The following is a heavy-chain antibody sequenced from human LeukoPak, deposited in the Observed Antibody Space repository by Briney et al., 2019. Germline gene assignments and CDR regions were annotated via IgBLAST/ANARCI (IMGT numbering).Heavy chain of an antibody. CDR1: GGSFSGYY. D-gene: IGHD2-2*02. V-gene: IGHV4-34*01. Sequence: SETLSLTCAVYGGSFSGYYWSWIRQPPGKGLEWIGEINHSGSTNYNPSLKSRVTISVDTSKNQFSLKLSSVTAADTAVYYCARASSTSCYRGYCHYYYYYMDVWGKGTTVTVSS. CDR2: INHSGST. CDR3: ARASSTSCYRGYCHYYYYYMDV. J-gene: IGHJ6*03.